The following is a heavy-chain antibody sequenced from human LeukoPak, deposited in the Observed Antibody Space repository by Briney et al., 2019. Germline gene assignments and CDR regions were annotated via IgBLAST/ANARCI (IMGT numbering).Heavy chain of an antibody. CDR1: GGSTSSYY. CDR3: ARFRVRGVITYYYGMDV. V-gene: IGHV4-59*08. D-gene: IGHD3-10*01. Sequence: SETLSLTCTVSGGSTSSYYWSWIRQPPGKGLEWIGYIYYSGSTNYNPSLKSRVTISVDTSENQFSLKLSSVTAADTAVYYCARFRVRGVITYYYGMDVWGQGTTVTVSS. CDR2: IYYSGST. J-gene: IGHJ6*02.